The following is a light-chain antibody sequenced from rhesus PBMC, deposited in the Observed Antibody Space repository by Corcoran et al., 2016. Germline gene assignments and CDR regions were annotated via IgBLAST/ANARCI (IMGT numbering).Light chain of an antibody. CDR3: QHTYGTPFT. V-gene: IGKV1-74*01. CDR1: ENVNND. CDR2: KAS. Sequence: DIQMTQSPSSLSASVGDRVTITCRASENVNNDLHWYQQKPGKAPKLLIYKASTLQSGVPSRFSGSGSGTDFTLTISSLQPEDFATYYCQHTYGTPFTFGPGTKLDIK. J-gene: IGKJ3*01.